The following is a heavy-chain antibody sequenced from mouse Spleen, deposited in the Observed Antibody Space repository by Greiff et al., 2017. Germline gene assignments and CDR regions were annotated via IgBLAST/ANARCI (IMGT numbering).Heavy chain of an antibody. V-gene: IGHV5-17*01. Sequence: EVMLVESGGGLVKPGGSLKLSCAASGFTFSDYGMHWVRQAPEKGLEWVAYISSGSSTIYYADTVKGRFTISRDNAKNTLFLQMTSLRSEDTAMYYCARNWAYAMDYWGQGTSVTVSS. J-gene: IGHJ4*01. CDR1: GFTFSDYG. CDR2: ISSGSSTI. D-gene: IGHD4-1*01. CDR3: ARNWAYAMDY.